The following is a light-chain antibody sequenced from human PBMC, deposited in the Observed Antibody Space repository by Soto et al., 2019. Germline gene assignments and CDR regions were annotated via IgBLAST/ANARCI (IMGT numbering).Light chain of an antibody. CDR3: HQHNNWHT. V-gene: IGKV3-15*01. CDR1: QSVSSN. CDR2: VAS. J-gene: IGKJ2*01. Sequence: EIVMTQSPAALSVSPGERATLSCRASQSVSSNLAWYQQKPGQAARLLIYVASTRATGVPARFSGTGSGTEFPFTITSLQSEDFAVYYCHQHNNWHTFGQGTRVDIK.